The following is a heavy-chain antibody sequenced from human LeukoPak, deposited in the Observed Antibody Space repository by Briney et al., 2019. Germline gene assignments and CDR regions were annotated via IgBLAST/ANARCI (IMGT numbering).Heavy chain of an antibody. J-gene: IGHJ5*02. CDR2: IYPGDSDT. CDR1: GYSFTSYW. V-gene: IGHV5-51*01. D-gene: IGHD3-10*01. CDR3: ARLMMVRGVMRWFDP. Sequence: GESLKISCKGSGYSFTSYWLGWVRQMPGKGLEWMGIIYPGDSDTRYSPSFQGQVTISADKPISTAYLQWSSLKASDTAMYYCARLMMVRGVMRWFDPWGQGTLVTVSS.